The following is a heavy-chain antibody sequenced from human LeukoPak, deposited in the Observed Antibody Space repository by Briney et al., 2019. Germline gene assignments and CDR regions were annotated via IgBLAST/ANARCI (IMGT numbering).Heavy chain of an antibody. Sequence: PGGSLRLSCAASGFTFSSYAMHWVRQAPGKGLEWVAVISYDGSNKYYADSVKGRFTISRDNSKNTLYLQMNSLRAEDTAVYYCARDTYYYDSSGYYSPQGYYYYGMDVWGQVTTVTVSS. CDR3: ARDTYYYDSSGYYSPQGYYYYGMDV. CDR1: GFTFSSYA. D-gene: IGHD3-22*01. V-gene: IGHV3-30-3*01. J-gene: IGHJ6*02. CDR2: ISYDGSNK.